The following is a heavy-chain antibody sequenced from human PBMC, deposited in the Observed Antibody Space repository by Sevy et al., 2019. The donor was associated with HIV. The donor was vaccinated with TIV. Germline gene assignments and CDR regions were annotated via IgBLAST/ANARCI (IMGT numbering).Heavy chain of an antibody. CDR3: ARGGHPYYYYYMDV. CDR2: MNPHSGKV. V-gene: IGHV1-8*01. CDR1: GYPFTSSD. J-gene: IGHJ6*03. Sequence: ASVKFSCKASGYPFTSSDIYWVRQAAGQGLEWMGWMNPHSGKVGYAQQFQGRVTMTRDTSISTVFMELRSLRSEDTAIYYCARGGHPYYYYYMDVWGKGTTVTVSS.